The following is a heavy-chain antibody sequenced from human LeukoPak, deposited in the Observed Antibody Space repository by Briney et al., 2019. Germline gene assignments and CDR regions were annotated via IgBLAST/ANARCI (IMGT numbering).Heavy chain of an antibody. V-gene: IGHV1-2*04. CDR1: GYTFTCYY. Sequence: ASVKVSCKASGYTFTCYYMHWVRQAPGQGLEWMGWINPNSGGTNYAQKFQGWVTMTRDTSISTAYMELSRLRSDDTAVYYCARSHCSGGSCYSGRTGIDYWGQGTLVTVSS. D-gene: IGHD2-15*01. J-gene: IGHJ4*02. CDR2: INPNSGGT. CDR3: ARSHCSGGSCYSGRTGIDY.